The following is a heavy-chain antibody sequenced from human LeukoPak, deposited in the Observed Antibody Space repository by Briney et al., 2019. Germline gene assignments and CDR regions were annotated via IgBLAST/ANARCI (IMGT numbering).Heavy chain of an antibody. J-gene: IGHJ4*02. CDR3: AKEHGSGSYFDD. CDR1: EFTFSNYG. V-gene: IGHV3-30*02. D-gene: IGHD3-10*01. CDR2: IQYDGSNK. Sequence: PGGSLRLSCAASEFTFSNYGMHWVRQAPGKGLEWVAFIQYDGSNKYYGNSVKGRFTISRDTSKNTLYLQMNSLRAEDTAVYYCAKEHGSGSYFDDWGQGTLVTVSS.